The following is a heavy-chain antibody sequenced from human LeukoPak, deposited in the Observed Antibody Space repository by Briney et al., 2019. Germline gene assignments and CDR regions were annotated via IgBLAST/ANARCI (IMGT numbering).Heavy chain of an antibody. CDR1: GYTFTSSG. D-gene: IGHD4-17*01. Sequence: ASEKVSCKASGYTFTSSGISWVRQAPGQGLEWMGWISAYNGNTKYAQKFQGRVTMTTDTSTSTAYMELRSLRSDDTAVYYCARTMVTTFSDAFDIWGQGTMVIVSS. J-gene: IGHJ3*02. CDR2: ISAYNGNT. V-gene: IGHV1-18*01. CDR3: ARTMVTTFSDAFDI.